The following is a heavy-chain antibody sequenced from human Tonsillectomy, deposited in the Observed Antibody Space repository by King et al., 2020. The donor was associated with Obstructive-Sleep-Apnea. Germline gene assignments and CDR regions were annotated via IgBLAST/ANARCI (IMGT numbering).Heavy chain of an antibody. Sequence: VQLQESGPGLVKPSQTLSLTCTVSGGSISSGDYYWSWIRQPPGKGLEWIGYIYYSGSTYYNPSLKSRVAISVDTSKNQFSLKLSSVTAADTAVYYCARQDGYSGYEYYGMDVWGQGTTVTVSS. J-gene: IGHJ6*02. CDR3: ARQDGYSGYEYYGMDV. D-gene: IGHD5-12*01. CDR2: IYYSGST. CDR1: GGSISSGDYY. V-gene: IGHV4-30-4*01.